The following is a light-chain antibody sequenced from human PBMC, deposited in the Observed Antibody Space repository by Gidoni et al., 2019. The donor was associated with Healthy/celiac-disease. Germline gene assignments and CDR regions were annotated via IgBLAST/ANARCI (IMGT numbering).Light chain of an antibody. CDR2: GAS. J-gene: IGKJ2*01. Sequence: EIVMTQSPATLSVSPGERATLSCRASQSVSSNLAWYQQKPGQAPRLLIYGASTRATVIPARFRGRGSGTEFTLTISSLQSEDFAVYYCQQYNNWPSYTFGQXTKLEIK. CDR1: QSVSSN. V-gene: IGKV3-15*01. CDR3: QQYNNWPSYT.